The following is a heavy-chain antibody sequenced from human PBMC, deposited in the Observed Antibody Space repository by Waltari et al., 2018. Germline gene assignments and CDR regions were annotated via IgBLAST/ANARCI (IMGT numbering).Heavy chain of an antibody. D-gene: IGHD3-10*01. Sequence: QVQLQQWGAGLLKPSETLSLTCAVYGGSFSGYYWSWIRQPPGKGLEWIGEINHSGSTNDHSSLKSLVTISVDTSKNQFSLKLSSVTAADTAVYYCARRVPRAFFDYWGQGTLVTVSS. CDR2: INHSGST. CDR3: ARRVPRAFFDY. V-gene: IGHV4-34*01. J-gene: IGHJ4*02. CDR1: GGSFSGYY.